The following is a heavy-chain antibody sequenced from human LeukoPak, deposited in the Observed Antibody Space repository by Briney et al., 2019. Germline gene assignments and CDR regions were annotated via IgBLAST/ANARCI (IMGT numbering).Heavy chain of an antibody. CDR3: AKAVGSSGYFSRDAFDI. CDR1: GFTFSSYG. J-gene: IGHJ3*02. D-gene: IGHD3-22*01. CDR2: ISYDGSNK. V-gene: IGHV3-30*18. Sequence: GRSLRLSCAASGFTFSSYGMHWVRQAPGKGLEWVAVISYDGSNKYYADSVKGRFTISRDNSKNTLYLQMNSLRAEDTAVYYCAKAVGSSGYFSRDAFDIWGQGTMVTVSS.